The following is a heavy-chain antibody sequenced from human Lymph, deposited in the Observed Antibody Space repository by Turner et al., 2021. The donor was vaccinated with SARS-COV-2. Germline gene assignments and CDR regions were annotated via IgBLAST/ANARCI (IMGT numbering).Heavy chain of an antibody. CDR3: ARDIPTTADYFDC. J-gene: IGHJ4*02. V-gene: IGHV3-21*01. CDR2: LSSTSSYI. CDR1: GFTFSTYS. Sequence: EVQLVESGGGLVKPGGSVRLSCAASGFTFSTYSMNWVRQAPGKGLEWISSLSSTSSYIYYADSVKGRFTISRDDAKNSLFLQMNSLRAEDTAVYYCARDIPTTADYFDCWGQGTLVTVSS. D-gene: IGHD4-17*01.